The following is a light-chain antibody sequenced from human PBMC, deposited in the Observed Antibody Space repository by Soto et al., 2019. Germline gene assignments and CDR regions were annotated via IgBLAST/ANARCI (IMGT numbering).Light chain of an antibody. J-gene: IGLJ1*01. CDR2: DVS. CDR1: SSDVGGYNY. V-gene: IGLV2-11*01. Sequence: QSALTQPRSVSGSPGQSVTISCTGTSSDVGGYNYVSWYQQHPGKAPKLMIYDVSQRPSGVPDRFSGSKSGNTASLTISGLHAEDEADYYCCSYAGTYTFDVFGTGTKLTVL. CDR3: CSYAGTYTFDV.